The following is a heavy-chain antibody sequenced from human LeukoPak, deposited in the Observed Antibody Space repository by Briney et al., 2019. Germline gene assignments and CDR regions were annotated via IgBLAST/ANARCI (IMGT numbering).Heavy chain of an antibody. J-gene: IGHJ5*02. CDR1: GGSVSSDNYY. D-gene: IGHD4-17*01. Sequence: SETLSLTCTVSGGSVSSDNYYWSWIRQPPGKGLEWVGYIYYSGSTNYNPSLKSRVTISVDTSKNQFSLKLSSVTAADTAVYYCASHTTVTMEYNWFDPWGQGTLVTVSS. CDR2: IYYSGST. CDR3: ASHTTVTMEYNWFDP. V-gene: IGHV4-61*01.